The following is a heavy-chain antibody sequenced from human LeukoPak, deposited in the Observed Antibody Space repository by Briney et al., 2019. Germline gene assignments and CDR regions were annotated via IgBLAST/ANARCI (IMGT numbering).Heavy chain of an antibody. D-gene: IGHD6-19*01. V-gene: IGHV5-51*01. CDR3: ARVLGVAVAFDY. J-gene: IGHJ4*02. CDR2: IYPGDSDT. CDR1: GHRFTNHW. Sequence: GESLKISCEVSGHRFTNHWIGWVRQMPGKGLEWMGIIYPGDSDTRYSPSFQGQVTISADKSISTAYLQWSSLKASDTAIYYCARVLGVAVAFDYWGQGSLVTVSS.